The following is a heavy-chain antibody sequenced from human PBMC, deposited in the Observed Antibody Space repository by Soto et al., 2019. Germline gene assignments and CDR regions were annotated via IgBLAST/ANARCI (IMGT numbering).Heavy chain of an antibody. CDR1: GFTFSSYS. J-gene: IGHJ1*01. CDR3: ASSGYYQTEYFQH. V-gene: IGHV3-48*02. D-gene: IGHD3-22*01. Sequence: EVQLVESGGGLVQPGGSPRLSCAASGFTFSSYSMNWVRQAPGKGLEWVSYISSSSSTIYYADSVKGRFTISRDNAKNSLYLQMNSLRDEDTAVYYCASSGYYQTEYFQHWGQGTLVTVSS. CDR2: ISSSSSTI.